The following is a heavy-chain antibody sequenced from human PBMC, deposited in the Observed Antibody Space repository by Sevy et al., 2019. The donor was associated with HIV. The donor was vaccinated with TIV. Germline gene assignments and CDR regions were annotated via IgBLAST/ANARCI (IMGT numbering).Heavy chain of an antibody. Sequence: SETLSLTCTVSGGSISSYYWSWIRQPPGKGLEWIGYIYYSGSTNYNPSLKSRVTISVDTSKNQFSLKLSSVTAADTAVYYCAGRISRGSGSYYRGDAFDIWGQWTMVTVSS. CDR1: GGSISSYY. V-gene: IGHV4-59*01. CDR2: IYYSGST. CDR3: AGRISRGSGSYYRGDAFDI. J-gene: IGHJ3*02. D-gene: IGHD1-26*01.